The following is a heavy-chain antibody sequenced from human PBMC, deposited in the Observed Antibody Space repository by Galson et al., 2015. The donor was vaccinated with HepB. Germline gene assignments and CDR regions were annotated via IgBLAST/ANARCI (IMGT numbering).Heavy chain of an antibody. CDR2: ISWNSGSI. CDR3: AKDGDHYRPTSYGMDA. CDR1: GFTFDDYA. Sequence: SLRLSCAASGFTFDDYAMHWVRQAPGKGLEWVSGISWNSGSIGYADSVKGRFTISRDNAKNSLYLQMNSLRAEDTALYYCAKDGDHYRPTSYGMDAWGQRTPVTVYS. D-gene: IGHD3-16*02. J-gene: IGHJ6*02. V-gene: IGHV3-9*01.